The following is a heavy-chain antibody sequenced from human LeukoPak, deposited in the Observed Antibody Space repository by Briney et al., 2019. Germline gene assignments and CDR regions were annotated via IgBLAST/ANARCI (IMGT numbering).Heavy chain of an antibody. D-gene: IGHD6-13*01. CDR2: IYYSGST. CDR1: GGSISSSSYY. V-gene: IGHV4-39*07. J-gene: IGHJ6*03. Sequence: SETLSLTCTVSGGSISSSSYYWGWIRQPPGKGLEWIGSIYYSGSTYYNPSLKSRVTISVDTSKNQFSLKLSSVTAADTAVYYCARGGGAAAATYYMDVWGKGTTVTVSS. CDR3: ARGGGAAAATYYMDV.